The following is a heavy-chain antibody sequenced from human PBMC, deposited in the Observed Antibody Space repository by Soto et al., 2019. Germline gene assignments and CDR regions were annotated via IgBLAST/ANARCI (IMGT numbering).Heavy chain of an antibody. V-gene: IGHV1-3*01. CDR2: VNAGNGNT. Sequence: ASVKVSCKASGYTFTSYAMHWVRQAPGQRLEWMGWVNAGNGNTKYSQKFQGRVTITRDTSASTAYMELSSLRSEDTAVYYCARQYQLLFLDWFDPWGQGTLVTVSS. CDR3: ARQYQLLFLDWFDP. J-gene: IGHJ5*02. D-gene: IGHD2-2*01. CDR1: GYTFTSYA.